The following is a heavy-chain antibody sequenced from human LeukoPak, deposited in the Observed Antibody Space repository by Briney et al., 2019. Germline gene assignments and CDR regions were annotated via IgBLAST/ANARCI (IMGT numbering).Heavy chain of an antibody. CDR1: GGSISSGSYY. D-gene: IGHD2/OR15-2a*01. Sequence: PSETLSLTCTVSGGSISSGSYYWSWIRQPAGKGLEWIGRIYTRGSTNYNPSLKSRVTILLDTSKNHFSLRLSSVTATDTAIYFCARGRGGRLSASNWFYTWGQGILVTVSS. CDR3: ARGRGGRLSASNWFYT. CDR2: IYTRGST. J-gene: IGHJ5*02. V-gene: IGHV4-61*02.